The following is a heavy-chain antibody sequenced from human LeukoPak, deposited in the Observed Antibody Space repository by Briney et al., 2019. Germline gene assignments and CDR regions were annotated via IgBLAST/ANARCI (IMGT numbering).Heavy chain of an antibody. Sequence: PGGYLRLSCAASGFTFSSYSMNWVRQAPGKGLEWGSYISSSSSTIYYADSVKGRFTISRDNAKNSLYLQMNSLRAEDTAVYYCARGLGSGYSGYDGDYYGMDVWGQGTTVTVSS. D-gene: IGHD5-12*01. J-gene: IGHJ6*02. CDR1: GFTFSSYS. V-gene: IGHV3-48*04. CDR2: ISSSSSTI. CDR3: ARGLGSGYSGYDGDYYGMDV.